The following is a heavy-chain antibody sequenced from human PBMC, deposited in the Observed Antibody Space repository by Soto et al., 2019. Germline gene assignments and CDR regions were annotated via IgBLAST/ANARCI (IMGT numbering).Heavy chain of an antibody. Sequence: SETLSLTCTVSGGSISSDYWSWIRQPPGKGLERIGFIYYSGSINYNPSFESRVAISVDTSKNQLSLKLNSMTAADTAVYYCARHNYGSGSTYFDYWGQGTLVTVSS. CDR3: ARHNYGSGSTYFDY. V-gene: IGHV4-59*08. D-gene: IGHD3-10*01. CDR2: IYYSGSI. J-gene: IGHJ4*02. CDR1: GGSISSDY.